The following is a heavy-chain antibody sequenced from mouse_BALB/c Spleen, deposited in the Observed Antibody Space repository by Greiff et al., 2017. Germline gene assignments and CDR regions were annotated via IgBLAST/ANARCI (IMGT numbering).Heavy chain of an antibody. CDR2: IDPYDSKT. D-gene: IGHD4-1*01. V-gene: IGHV1-52*01. CDR3: ARGLGPYYAMDY. J-gene: IGHJ4*01. Sequence: QVQLQQPGAELVRPGASVKLSCKASGYTFTSYWMNWVKQRPEQGLEWIGRIDPYDSKTHSNQKFKDKAILTVDKSSSTAYMQLSSLTSEDAAVYYCARGLGPYYAMDYWGQGTSVTVSS. CDR1: GYTFTSYW.